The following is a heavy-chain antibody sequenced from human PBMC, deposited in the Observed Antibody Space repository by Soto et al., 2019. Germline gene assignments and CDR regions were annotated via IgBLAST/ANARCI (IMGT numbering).Heavy chain of an antibody. D-gene: IGHD5-12*01. CDR3: ARYPQRGYAGMDV. CDR1: GFSFSTYD. Sequence: EVQLVESGGGLVQPGGSLRLSCAASGFSFSTYDMNLVRQAPGKGLEWVSYISSGGQTIKSTDSVKGQFTISRDNAKNSLYLQMSGLIDEDTGVYYCARYPQRGYAGMDVWGQGTTVTVSS. V-gene: IGHV3-48*02. CDR2: ISSGGQTI. J-gene: IGHJ6*02.